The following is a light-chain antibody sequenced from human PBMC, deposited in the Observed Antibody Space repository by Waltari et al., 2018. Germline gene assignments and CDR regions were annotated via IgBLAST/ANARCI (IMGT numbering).Light chain of an antibody. CDR1: QSLFASADGNTY. V-gene: IGKV2-40*01. CDR3: MQRKEFPYT. J-gene: IGKJ2*01. Sequence: VVMTQIPLSLPVTPGEPASISCRSSQSLFASADGNTYLDWYLTKPGQSPQLLIYMLADLASGVPDRFSVSGSGSDFTLKISRVEAEDVGVYYCMQRKEFPYTFGQGTKLEIK. CDR2: MLA.